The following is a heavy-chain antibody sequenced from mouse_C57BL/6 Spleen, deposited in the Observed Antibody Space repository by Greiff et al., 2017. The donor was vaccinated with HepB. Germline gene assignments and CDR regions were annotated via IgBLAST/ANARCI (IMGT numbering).Heavy chain of an antibody. Sequence: VQLQQPGAELVKPGASVKLSCKASGYTFTSYWMQWVKQRPGQGLEWIGEIDPSDSYTNYNQKFKGKATLTVDTSSSTAYMQLSSLTSEDSAVYYCARREITRVYFDYWGQGTTLTVSS. CDR2: IDPSDSYT. CDR1: GYTFTSYW. J-gene: IGHJ2*01. V-gene: IGHV1-50*01. D-gene: IGHD1-1*01. CDR3: ARREITRVYFDY.